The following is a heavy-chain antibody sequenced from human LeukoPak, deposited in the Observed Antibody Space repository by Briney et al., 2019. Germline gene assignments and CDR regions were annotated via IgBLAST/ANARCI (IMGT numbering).Heavy chain of an antibody. Sequence: KPSETLSLTCAVYGGSFSGYYWSWIRQPPGKGLEWIGEINHSGSTNYNPSLKSRVTISVDTSKNQFSLKLSSVTAADTAVYYCATQNYYGSGSPFDYWGQGTLVTVSS. V-gene: IGHV4-34*01. CDR3: ATQNYYGSGSPFDY. D-gene: IGHD3-10*01. CDR2: INHSGST. CDR1: GGSFSGYY. J-gene: IGHJ4*02.